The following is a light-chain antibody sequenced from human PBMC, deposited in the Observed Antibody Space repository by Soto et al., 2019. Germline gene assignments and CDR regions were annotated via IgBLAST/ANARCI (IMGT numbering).Light chain of an antibody. CDR1: QSVNRY. CDR3: QQPYT. CDR2: DAS. J-gene: IGKJ2*01. V-gene: IGKV3-11*01. Sequence: EIVLTQSPATLSLSPGEKATLSCGASQSVNRYLAWCQQKPGQAPRLLIYDASSRATGIPARFSGSGSGTDFTLTITSLEPEDFAVYYCQQPYTFGQGTKLEIK.